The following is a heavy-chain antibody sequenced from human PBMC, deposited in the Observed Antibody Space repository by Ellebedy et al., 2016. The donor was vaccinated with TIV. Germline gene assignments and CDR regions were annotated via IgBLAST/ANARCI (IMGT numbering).Heavy chain of an antibody. D-gene: IGHD6-19*01. CDR1: GYTFNRYG. CDR2: ISCYSGKT. J-gene: IGHJ5*02. V-gene: IGHV1-18*01. CDR3: ARGSGPNLFDP. Sequence: AASVKVSCKASGYTFNRYGINWVRQAPGQGLEWMGWISCYSGKTEYSQKFQGRVTMTTETSTTTGYMELRSLTSDDTAIYYCARGSGPNLFDPWGQGTLVAVSS.